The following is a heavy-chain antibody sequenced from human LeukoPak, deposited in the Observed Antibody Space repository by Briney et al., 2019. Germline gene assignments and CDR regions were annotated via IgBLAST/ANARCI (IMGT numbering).Heavy chain of an antibody. CDR3: ATGHYYYYYMDV. CDR2: INPNSGGT. J-gene: IGHJ6*03. CDR1: GCTFTGYY. Sequence: ASVKVSCKASGCTFTGYYMHWVRQAPGQGLEWMGRINPNSGGTNYAQKFQGRVTMTRDTSISTAYMELSRLRSDDTAVYYCATGHYYYYYMDVWGKGTTVTVSS. V-gene: IGHV1-2*06.